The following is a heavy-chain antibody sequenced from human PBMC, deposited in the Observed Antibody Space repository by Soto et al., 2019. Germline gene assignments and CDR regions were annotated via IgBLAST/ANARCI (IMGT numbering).Heavy chain of an antibody. D-gene: IGHD2-21*02. CDR2: IIPIFGTA. CDR3: AVAYCGGDCSYYYYCGMDV. CDR1: GGTFSSYA. J-gene: IGHJ6*02. V-gene: IGHV1-69*01. Sequence: QVQLVQSGAEVKKPGSSVKVSCKASGGTFSSYAISWVRQAPGQGLEWMGGIIPIFGTANYAQKFQGRVTITADESTSTAYMALSSLRSEDTAVYYCAVAYCGGDCSYYYYCGMDVWGQGTTVTVSS.